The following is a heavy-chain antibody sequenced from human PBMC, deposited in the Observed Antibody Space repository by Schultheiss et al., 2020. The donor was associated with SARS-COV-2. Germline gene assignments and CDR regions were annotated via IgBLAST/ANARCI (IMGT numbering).Heavy chain of an antibody. CDR2: ISYDGSNK. CDR3: AKGSAVAPGDYFDY. J-gene: IGHJ4*02. V-gene: IGHV3-30*07. D-gene: IGHD6-19*01. CDR1: GFTFSSYA. Sequence: GESLKISCAASGFTFSSYAMHWVRQAPGKGLEWVAVISYDGSNKYYADSVKGRFTISRDNSKNTLYLQMNSLRAEDTAVYYCAKGSAVAPGDYFDYWGQGTLVTVSS.